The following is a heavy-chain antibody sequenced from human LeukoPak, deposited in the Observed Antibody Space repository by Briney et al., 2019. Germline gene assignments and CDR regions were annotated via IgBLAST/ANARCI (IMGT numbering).Heavy chain of an antibody. J-gene: IGHJ3*02. V-gene: IGHV3-9*01. CDR1: GFTFDDYA. D-gene: IGHD3-9*01. CDR2: ISWNSGSI. Sequence: PGGSLRLSCAASGFTFDDYAMHWVRQAPGKGLEWVSGISWNSGSIGYADSVKGRFTISRDNAKNSLYLQMNSLRAEDTALYYCAKAVLLRYFDWLLRDDAFDIWDQGTMVTVSS. CDR3: AKAVLLRYFDWLLRDDAFDI.